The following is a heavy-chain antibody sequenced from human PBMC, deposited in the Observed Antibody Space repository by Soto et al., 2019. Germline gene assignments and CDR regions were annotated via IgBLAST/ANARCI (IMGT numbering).Heavy chain of an antibody. V-gene: IGHV1-69*13. J-gene: IGHJ6*02. CDR3: ARHGVSRGIAAAGTFYYYGMDV. CDR2: IIPIFGTA. CDR1: GGTFSSYA. Sequence: SVKVSCKASGGTFSSYAISWVRQAPGQGLEWMGGIIPIFGTANYAQKFQGRVTITADESTSTAYMELSSLRSEDTAVYYCARHGVSRGIAAAGTFYYYGMDVWGQGTTVTVSS. D-gene: IGHD6-13*01.